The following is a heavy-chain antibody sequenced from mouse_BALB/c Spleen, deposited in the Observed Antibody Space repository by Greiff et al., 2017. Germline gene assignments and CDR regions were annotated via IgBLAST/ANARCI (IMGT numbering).Heavy chain of an antibody. J-gene: IGHJ2*01. Sequence: QVQLQQSGAELMKPGASVKISCKATGYTFSSYWIEWVKQRPGHGLEWIGEILPGSGSTNYNEKFKGKATFTADTSSNTAYMQLSSLTSEDSAVYYCARGRYGMITTSFDYWGQGTTLTVSS. V-gene: IGHV1-9*01. CDR1: GYTFSSYW. CDR2: ILPGSGST. CDR3: ARGRYGMITTSFDY. D-gene: IGHD2-4*01.